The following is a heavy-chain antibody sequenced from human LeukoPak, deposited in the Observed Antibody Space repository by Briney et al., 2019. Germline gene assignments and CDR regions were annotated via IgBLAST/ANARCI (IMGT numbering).Heavy chain of an antibody. V-gene: IGHV3-23*01. CDR2: ITGSGGTS. J-gene: IGHJ3*02. CDR3: AKEVGYWGYAFDI. CDR1: GFAFNNYA. D-gene: IGHD2-15*01. Sequence: GGSLRLSCAASGFAFNNYAMSWVRQAPGKGLEWVSAITGSGGTSYHADSVKGRFTISRDNSKNTLYLQMNSLRAEDTAVYYCAKEVGYWGYAFDIWGQGTIVTVSS.